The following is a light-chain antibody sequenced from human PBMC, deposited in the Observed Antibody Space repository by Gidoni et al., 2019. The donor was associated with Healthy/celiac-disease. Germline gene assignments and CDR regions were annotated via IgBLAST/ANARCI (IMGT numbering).Light chain of an antibody. Sequence: EIVLTQSPGTLSLSPGERATLSCRASQSVSSSYLAWYQQKPGQAPRLLIYGASSMATGIPDRFSGSGSGTDFTLTISRLEPEDFAVYYCQQYGSSPPYTFXQXTKLXIK. V-gene: IGKV3-20*01. CDR3: QQYGSSPPYT. J-gene: IGKJ2*01. CDR1: QSVSSSY. CDR2: GAS.